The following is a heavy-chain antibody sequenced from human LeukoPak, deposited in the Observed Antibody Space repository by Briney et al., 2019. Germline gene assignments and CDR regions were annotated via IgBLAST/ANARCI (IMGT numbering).Heavy chain of an antibody. CDR3: ARDSSSGYPFDY. V-gene: IGHV3-48*03. CDR1: GFTFSSYE. CDR2: ISSSGSTI. D-gene: IGHD3-22*01. Sequence: GGSLRLSCAASGFTFSSYEMNWVRQAPGKGLEWVSYISSSGSTIYYADSVKGRFTISRDNSKNSVYLQMNSLRAEDTAVYYWARDSSSGYPFDYWGQGTLVTVSS. J-gene: IGHJ4*02.